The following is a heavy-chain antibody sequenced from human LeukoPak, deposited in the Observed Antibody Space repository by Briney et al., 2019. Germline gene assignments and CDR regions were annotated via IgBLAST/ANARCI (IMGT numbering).Heavy chain of an antibody. CDR1: GFTFSSYA. D-gene: IGHD6-19*01. V-gene: IGHV3-30*18. CDR2: ISYGGNYK. Sequence: GGSLRLSCAASGFTFSSYAMSWVRQAPGKGLEWVAVISYGGNYKFYADSLKGRFTISRDTSRDTLYLQMNSLRAEDTAVYYCAKADSSDWYNLDFWGQGTLVTVST. J-gene: IGHJ4*02. CDR3: AKADSSDWYNLDF.